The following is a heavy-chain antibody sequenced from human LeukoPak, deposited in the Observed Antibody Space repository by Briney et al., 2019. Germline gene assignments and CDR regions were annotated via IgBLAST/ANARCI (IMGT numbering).Heavy chain of an antibody. CDR1: GYTLTELS. D-gene: IGHD4-17*01. CDR2: FDPEDGET. J-gene: IGHJ5*02. Sequence: ASVKVSCKVSGYTLTELSMHWVRQAPGKGLEWMGGFDPEDGETIYAQKFQGRVTMTRDTSISTAYMELSRLRSDDTAVYYCARDGYGAHRLWFDPWGQGTLVTVSS. V-gene: IGHV1-24*01. CDR3: ARDGYGAHRLWFDP.